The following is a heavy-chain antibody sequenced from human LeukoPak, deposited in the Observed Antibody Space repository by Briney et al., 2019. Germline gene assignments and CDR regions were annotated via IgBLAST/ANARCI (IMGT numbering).Heavy chain of an antibody. CDR2: VSNDGTNK. CDR1: GFTFSTYA. D-gene: IGHD2-8*01. CDR3: ARDPMADFDY. J-gene: IGHJ4*02. Sequence: PGGSLRLSCAASGFTFSTYAMHWVRQAPGKGLEWVAVVSNDGTNKIYVDSVKGRFTISRDNSKNTLFPQMNSLRIEDTAVYYCARDPMADFDYWGQGTLVTVSS. V-gene: IGHV3-30*04.